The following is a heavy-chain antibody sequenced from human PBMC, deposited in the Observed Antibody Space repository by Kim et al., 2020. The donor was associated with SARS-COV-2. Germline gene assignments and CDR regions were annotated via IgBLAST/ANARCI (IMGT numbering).Heavy chain of an antibody. Sequence: SVKGRFTISRDNDKNSLYLQMNSLRDEDTAVYYCARDRLFLGPPGLVQPYWGQGTLVTVSS. V-gene: IGHV3-48*02. J-gene: IGHJ4*02. D-gene: IGHD5-18*01. CDR3: ARDRLFLGPPGLVQPY.